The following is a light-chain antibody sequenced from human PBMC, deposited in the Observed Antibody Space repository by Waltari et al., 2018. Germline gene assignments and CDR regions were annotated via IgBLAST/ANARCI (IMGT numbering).Light chain of an antibody. CDR3: LLSYSGARV. CDR2: NTD. V-gene: IGLV7-46*01. Sequence: QAVVTQEPSLTVSPGGTVTLTCGSSTGAVTSGQFTYWVQQKPGQAPVTLIYNTDNRHSGTSARFTGSRLGGKAALTVSGAQPEDEAEYYCLLSYSGARVFGGGTKLTVL. CDR1: TGAVTSGQF. J-gene: IGLJ3*02.